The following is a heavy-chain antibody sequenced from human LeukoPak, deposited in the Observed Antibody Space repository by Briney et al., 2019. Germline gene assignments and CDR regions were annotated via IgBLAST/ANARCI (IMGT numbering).Heavy chain of an antibody. D-gene: IGHD1-1*01. CDR3: ARSLNEKLDF. CDR1: GYTFTNYG. Sequence: ASVKVSCKASGYTFTNYGVTWIRQAPGQGLEWLGWINSYIGKTKYAPKVQGRVTMTTDTSTSTAYMQLWGLRSDDTAVYFGARSLNEKLDFWGQGTVVTVSS. J-gene: IGHJ4*02. CDR2: INSYIGKT. V-gene: IGHV1-18*01.